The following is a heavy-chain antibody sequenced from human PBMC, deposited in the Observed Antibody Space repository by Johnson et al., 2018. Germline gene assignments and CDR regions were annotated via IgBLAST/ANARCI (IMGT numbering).Heavy chain of an antibody. Sequence: VQLVESGGGVVRPGGSLRLSCAASGFTFDDYGMTWVRQAPGKGLEWVCGIKSKTDGGTTDYAAPVKGRFPISRDDSKNTLYLQMNSLKTEDTAVYYCTTFALYGSDAFDIWGQGTMVTVSS. J-gene: IGHJ3*02. D-gene: IGHD3-10*01. CDR3: TTFALYGSDAFDI. CDR1: GFTFDDYG. CDR2: IKSKTDGGTT. V-gene: IGHV3-15*01.